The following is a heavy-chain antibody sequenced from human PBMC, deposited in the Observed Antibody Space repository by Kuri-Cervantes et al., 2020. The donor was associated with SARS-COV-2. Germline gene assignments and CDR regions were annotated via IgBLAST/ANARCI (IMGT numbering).Heavy chain of an antibody. D-gene: IGHD2-15*01. CDR3: ARDTSRDCSGGSCYYNWFDP. J-gene: IGHJ5*02. CDR1: GGSISSYY. Sequence: SETLSLTCTVSGGSISSYYWSWIRQPAGKGLEWIGRIYTSGSTNYNPSLKSRVTMSVDTFKNQFSLKLSSVTAEDTAVYYCARDTSRDCSGGSCYYNWFDPWGQGTLVTVSS. CDR2: IYTSGST. V-gene: IGHV4-4*07.